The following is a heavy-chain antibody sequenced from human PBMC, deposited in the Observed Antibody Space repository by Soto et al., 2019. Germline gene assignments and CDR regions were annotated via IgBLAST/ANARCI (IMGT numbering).Heavy chain of an antibody. CDR3: ARGLNSGYDDYCLDY. Sequence: SETLSLTCTVSGGYISSYYWSWIRQPPGKGLEWIGYIYYSGSTNYNPSLKSRVTISVDTSKNQFSLKLSSVTAADTAVYYCARGLNSGYDDYCLDYWGQGTLVTVSS. V-gene: IGHV4-59*01. J-gene: IGHJ4*02. CDR2: IYYSGST. CDR1: GGYISSYY. D-gene: IGHD5-12*01.